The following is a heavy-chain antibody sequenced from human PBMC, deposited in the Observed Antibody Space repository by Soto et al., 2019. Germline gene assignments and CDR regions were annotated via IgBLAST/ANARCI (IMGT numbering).Heavy chain of an antibody. D-gene: IGHD3-16*02. CDR2: IWYDGSNK. Sequence: QVQLVESGGGVVQPGRSLRLSCAASGFTFSSYGMHWVRQAPGKGLEWVAVIWYDGSNKYYADSVKGRFTISRDNSKNRLYLQMNSLGAEDKAVYYCARDRDYVWGSYRSYYYYGMDVWGQGTTVTVS. V-gene: IGHV3-33*01. CDR3: ARDRDYVWGSYRSYYYYGMDV. J-gene: IGHJ6*02. CDR1: GFTFSSYG.